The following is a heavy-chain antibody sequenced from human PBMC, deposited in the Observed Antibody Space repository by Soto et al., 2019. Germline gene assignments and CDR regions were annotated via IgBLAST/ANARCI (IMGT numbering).Heavy chain of an antibody. D-gene: IGHD1-7*01. V-gene: IGHV1-69*06. CDR3: ARDITGTNNWFDP. Sequence: VQLVQSGAEVKKPGSSVRVSCETSGDTFTSHTVNWLRQAPGQGLEWMGGIIPVFGSPNYAEKFQGRLTITADTSTNTAYMELRRLTSEDTAVHFCARDITGTNNWFDPWGQGTLVTVSS. CDR1: GDTFTSHT. CDR2: IIPVFGSP. J-gene: IGHJ5*02.